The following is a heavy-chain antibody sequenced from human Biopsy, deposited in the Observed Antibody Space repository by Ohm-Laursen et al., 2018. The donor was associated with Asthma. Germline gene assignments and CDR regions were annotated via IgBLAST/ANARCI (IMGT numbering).Heavy chain of an antibody. J-gene: IGHJ4*02. D-gene: IGHD3-10*01. CDR3: AKDLYGSGSYILIA. V-gene: IGHV3-9*01. CDR2: ITWDSATT. Sequence: SLRLSCSASGFAVSRDHMFWVRQAPGKGLEWVSHITWDSATTVYADSVKGRFTVSRDNAKNSVYLQMNSLRVEDTAMYYCAKDLYGSGSYILIARGQGTLVTVSS. CDR1: GFAVSRDH.